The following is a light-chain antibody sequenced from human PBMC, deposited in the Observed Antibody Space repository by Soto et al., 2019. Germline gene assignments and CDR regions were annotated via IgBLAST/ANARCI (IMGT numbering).Light chain of an antibody. CDR2: GAS. Sequence: EIVLTQSPGTLSLSPGEKATLSCRASQSVGTYLAWYKQKPGQAPRLLIYGASIRIAGIPDRFSGVGSGTDFTLTISRLDPEDFAVYYCQQYDGSPRTFGQGTKVGIK. CDR1: QSVGTY. CDR3: QQYDGSPRT. J-gene: IGKJ1*01. V-gene: IGKV3-20*01.